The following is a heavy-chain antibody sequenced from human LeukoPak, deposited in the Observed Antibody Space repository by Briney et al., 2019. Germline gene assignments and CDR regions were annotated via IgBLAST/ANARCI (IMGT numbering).Heavy chain of an antibody. D-gene: IGHD2-21*02. V-gene: IGHV3-48*02. J-gene: IGHJ4*02. CDR3: ARDSSGSDGSYYFDY. CDR1: GFTFSSYW. Sequence: PGGSLRLSCAASGFTFSSYWMHGVRQAPGKGLEWLSYISSSTRTTFYADSVKGRFTISRDNAKNSLYLQMSSLRDEDTAVYYCARDSSGSDGSYYFDYWGQGTLVTVSS. CDR2: ISSSTRTT.